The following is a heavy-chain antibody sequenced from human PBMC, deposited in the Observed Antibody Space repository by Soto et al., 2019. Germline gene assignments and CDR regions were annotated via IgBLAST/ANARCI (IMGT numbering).Heavy chain of an antibody. CDR3: ARKVLGSTSRPDWWYFYL. Sequence: EVQLLESGGGLVQPGGSLRPSCVGSGFTFINYAMNWVRQTPGKGLEWVSGISGGGDRTFDADSVKGRFTISRDNSKNTVNLQMNSLRADDTAVYYCARKVLGSTSRPDWWYFYLWGRGTLVTVSS. J-gene: IGHJ2*01. V-gene: IGHV3-23*01. D-gene: IGHD2-2*01. CDR1: GFTFINYA. CDR2: ISGGGDRT.